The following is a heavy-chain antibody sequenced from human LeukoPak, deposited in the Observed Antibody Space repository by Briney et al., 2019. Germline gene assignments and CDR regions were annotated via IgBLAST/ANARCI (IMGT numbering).Heavy chain of an antibody. J-gene: IGHJ1*01. V-gene: IGHV3-74*01. CDR1: GFTFSTYW. Sequence: GGSLRLSCAAPGFTFSTYWMHWVRQAPGKGLAWVSRIKSDGSTNYADSVKGRFTISRDNAKNTLSLQMNSLRPEDTGVYYCARAPSEIGGYYPEYFRHWGEGTLVTVSS. CDR2: IKSDGST. D-gene: IGHD3-3*01. CDR3: ARAPSEIGGYYPEYFRH.